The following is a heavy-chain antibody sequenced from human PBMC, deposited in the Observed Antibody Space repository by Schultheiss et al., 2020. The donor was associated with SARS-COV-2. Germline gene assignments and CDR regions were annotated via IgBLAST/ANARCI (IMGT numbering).Heavy chain of an antibody. Sequence: GGSLRLSCAASGFTFSSYAMHWVRQAPGKGLEWVAVIWYDGSNKYYADSVKGRFTISRDNSKNTLYLQMNSLRAEDTAVYYCARGRITMVRGVIGNWFDPWGQGTLVTVSS. J-gene: IGHJ5*02. CDR1: GFTFSSYA. CDR3: ARGRITMVRGVIGNWFDP. V-gene: IGHV3-33*08. CDR2: IWYDGSNK. D-gene: IGHD3-10*01.